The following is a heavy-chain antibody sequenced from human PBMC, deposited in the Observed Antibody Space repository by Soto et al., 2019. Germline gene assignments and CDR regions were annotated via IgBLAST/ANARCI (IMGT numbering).Heavy chain of an antibody. Sequence: PGGSLRLSCAASRFTFSDYEMNWVRQAPGEGLEWVSYIRRRGPTADYADSVRGRSTISRDNSKNPLYLQMNSLRAEDTAVYFCARQTRAYSYGVNIYYFDYWGLGTLVTVSS. CDR1: RFTFSDYE. J-gene: IGHJ4*02. CDR2: IRRRGPTA. D-gene: IGHD5-18*01. V-gene: IGHV3-48*03. CDR3: ARQTRAYSYGVNIYYFDY.